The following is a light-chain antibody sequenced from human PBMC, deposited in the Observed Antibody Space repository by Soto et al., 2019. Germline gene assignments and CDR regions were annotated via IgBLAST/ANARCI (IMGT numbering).Light chain of an antibody. CDR1: SSNIGAGYD. J-gene: IGLJ1*01. CDR3: QSYDSSLSVGV. Sequence: QAVVTQPPSVSGAPGQRVTISCTGSSSNIGAGYDVHWYQQLPGTAPKFLIFENNNRPSGVPDRFSGSKSGTSASLAITGHQAEDEADYYCQSYDSSLSVGVFGTGTKLTVL. CDR2: ENN. V-gene: IGLV1-40*01.